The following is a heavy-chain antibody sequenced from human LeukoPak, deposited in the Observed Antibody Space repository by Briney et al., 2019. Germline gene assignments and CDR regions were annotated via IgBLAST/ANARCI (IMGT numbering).Heavy chain of an antibody. CDR3: ARDPLHSVVAFDL. Sequence: ASVKVSCKASGYTFTGYYMHWVRQAPGQGLEWMGWINPNSGGTNYAQKFQGRVTMTRDTPISTAYMELSRLRSDDTAVYYCARDPLHSVVAFDLWGRGTLVTVSS. J-gene: IGHJ2*01. CDR2: INPNSGGT. CDR1: GYTFTGYY. V-gene: IGHV1-2*02. D-gene: IGHD2-15*01.